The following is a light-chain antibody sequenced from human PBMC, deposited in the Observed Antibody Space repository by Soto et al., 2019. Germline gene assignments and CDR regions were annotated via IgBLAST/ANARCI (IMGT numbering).Light chain of an antibody. CDR2: FNN. J-gene: IGLJ3*02. CDR1: DSNIAHNT. V-gene: IGLV1-44*01. Sequence: QLVLTQPPSASGTPGQRVTISCSGGDSNIAHNTVNWYQQLPGTAPKLLIYFNNQRPSGVPARFSASTFGTSASLVISGLQSDDEASYYCSTWDDSLNGWVFGGGTKLTVL. CDR3: STWDDSLNGWV.